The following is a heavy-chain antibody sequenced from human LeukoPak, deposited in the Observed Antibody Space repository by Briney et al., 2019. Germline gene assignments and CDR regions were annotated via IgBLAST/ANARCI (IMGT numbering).Heavy chain of an antibody. CDR1: GGSFSGYY. V-gene: IGHV4-34*01. D-gene: IGHD3-3*01. CDR2: INHSGST. J-gene: IGHJ4*02. CDR3: ARAPYYDFWSGYSSPFDY. Sequence: PSETLSLTCAVYGGSFSGYYWSWIRQPPGKGLEWIGEINHSGSTNYNPSLKSRVTISVDTSKNQFSLKLSSVTAADTAVYYCARAPYYDFWSGYSSPFDYWGQGTLVTVSS.